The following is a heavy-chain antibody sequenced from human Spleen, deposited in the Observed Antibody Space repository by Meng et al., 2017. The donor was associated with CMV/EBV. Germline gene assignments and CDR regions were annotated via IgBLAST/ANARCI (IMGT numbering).Heavy chain of an antibody. Sequence: SLTCAVYGGSFSGYHWSWIRQPPGKGLEWIGEINHSGSTNYNPSLKSRVTISVDTSKNQFSLKLSSVTAADTAVYYCARDHLSSSSTWGQGTLVTVSS. J-gene: IGHJ5*02. CDR2: INHSGST. V-gene: IGHV4-34*01. CDR3: ARDHLSSSST. D-gene: IGHD6-6*01. CDR1: GGSFSGYH.